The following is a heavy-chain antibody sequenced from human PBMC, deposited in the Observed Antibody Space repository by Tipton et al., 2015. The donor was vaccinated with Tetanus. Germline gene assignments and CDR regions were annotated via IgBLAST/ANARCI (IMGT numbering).Heavy chain of an antibody. V-gene: IGHV3-21*01. CDR3: ARDRAWDPPAIVDY. Sequence: SLRLSCAASGFTFSSYSMNWVRQAPGKGLEWVSSISSSSSYIYYADSVKGRFTISRDNAKNSLYLQMNSLRAEDTAVYYCARDRAWDPPAIVDYWGQGTLVTVSS. CDR1: GFTFSSYS. D-gene: IGHD1-26*01. CDR2: ISSSSSYI. J-gene: IGHJ4*02.